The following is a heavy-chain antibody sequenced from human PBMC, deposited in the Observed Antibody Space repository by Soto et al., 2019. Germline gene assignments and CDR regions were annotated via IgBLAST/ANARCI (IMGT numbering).Heavy chain of an antibody. CDR3: ARDRLGVSVTGAGFDS. CDR2: ISPYNGNT. CDR1: GYTFSNFG. D-gene: IGHD2-8*01. V-gene: IGHV1-18*01. Sequence: QVQLVQSGGEVKKPGASVKVSCKASGYTFSNFGLSWVRQAPGQGLELMGWISPYNGNTNYAQKLQGRLTMTTDTSTNTAYMELRSLRSDDTAVYYCARDRLGVSVTGAGFDSWGQGTLVTVSS. J-gene: IGHJ4*02.